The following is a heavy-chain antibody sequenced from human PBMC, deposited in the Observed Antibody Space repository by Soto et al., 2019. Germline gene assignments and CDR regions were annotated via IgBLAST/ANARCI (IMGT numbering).Heavy chain of an antibody. V-gene: IGHV3-66*01. J-gene: IGHJ4*02. CDR1: GFTVSSIH. CDR2: IYDDGDT. CDR3: ARDVYGLLDY. D-gene: IGHD4-17*01. Sequence: EVQVVESGGGLVQPGGSLRLACAATGFTVSSIHMSWVRQAPGKGLEWVSVIYDDGDTYYADSVRGRFTISRHNSENTVYLQMNSLRVEDTSVYYCARDVYGLLDYWGQGTLVTVSS.